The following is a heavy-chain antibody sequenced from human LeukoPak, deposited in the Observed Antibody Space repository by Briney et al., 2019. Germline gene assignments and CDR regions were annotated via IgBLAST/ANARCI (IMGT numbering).Heavy chain of an antibody. V-gene: IGHV3-11*04. D-gene: IGHD6-19*01. CDR1: GFTFSDYY. J-gene: IGHJ6*03. CDR3: ARLTMGGWIYYYYYYMDV. Sequence: TGGSLRLSCAASGFTFSDYYMSWIRQAPGKGLEWVSYISSSGSTIYYADSVKGRFTISRDNAKNSLYLQMNSLRAEDTAVYYCARLTMGGWIYYYYYYMDVWGKGTTVTVSS. CDR2: ISSSGSTI.